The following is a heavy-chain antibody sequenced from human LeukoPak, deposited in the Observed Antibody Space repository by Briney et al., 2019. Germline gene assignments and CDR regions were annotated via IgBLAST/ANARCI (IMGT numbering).Heavy chain of an antibody. Sequence: AETLSLTCTVSGGSISSHYWSWLRQPPGKGLEGIGYIYYSGSTNYNPSLKSRVNISVDTSKNQFSLKLSSVTAADTAVYYCARSLYSSSRYGYFQHWGQGTLVTVSS. CDR2: IYYSGST. CDR1: GGSISSHY. J-gene: IGHJ1*01. V-gene: IGHV4-59*11. D-gene: IGHD6-13*01. CDR3: ARSLYSSSRYGYFQH.